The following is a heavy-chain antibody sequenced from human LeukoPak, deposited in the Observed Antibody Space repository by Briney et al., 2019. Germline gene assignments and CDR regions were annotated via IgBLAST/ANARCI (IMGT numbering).Heavy chain of an antibody. J-gene: IGHJ3*02. Sequence: SQTLSLTCALSGDSVSSNSAAWNWIRQSPSRGLEWLGRTYYRSKWYNDYAVSVKSRITINPDTSKNQFYLQLNSVTPEDTAVYYCARDRWDHTSGAFDIWGQGTMVTVSS. CDR2: TYYRSKWYN. V-gene: IGHV6-1*01. CDR1: GDSVSSNSAA. D-gene: IGHD1-26*01. CDR3: ARDRWDHTSGAFDI.